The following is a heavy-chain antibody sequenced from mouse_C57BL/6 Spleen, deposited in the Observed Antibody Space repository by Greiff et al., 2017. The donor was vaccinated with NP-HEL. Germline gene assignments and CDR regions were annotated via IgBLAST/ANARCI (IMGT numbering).Heavy chain of an antibody. D-gene: IGHD1-1*01. V-gene: IGHV1-80*01. CDR3: ARWSYYGSNYAMDY. Sequence: QVQLQQSGAELVKPGASVKISCKASGYAFSSYWMNWVKQRPGKGLEWIGQIYPGDGDTNYNGKFKGKATLTADTSSSTASMPLSSLTSEDSAVYFCARWSYYGSNYAMDYWGQGTSVTVSS. CDR1: GYAFSSYW. CDR2: IYPGDGDT. J-gene: IGHJ4*01.